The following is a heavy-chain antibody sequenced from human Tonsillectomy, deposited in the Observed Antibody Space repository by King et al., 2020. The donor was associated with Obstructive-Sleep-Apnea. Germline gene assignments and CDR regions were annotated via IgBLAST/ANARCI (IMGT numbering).Heavy chain of an antibody. D-gene: IGHD2-2*01. CDR2: IYYSGST. CDR3: ARDREEDIVVVPAAMLPLYYFDY. V-gene: IGHV4-39*07. J-gene: IGHJ4*02. CDR1: GGSISSSSYY. Sequence: QLQESGPGLVKPSETLSLTCTVSGGSISSSSYYWGWIRQHPGKGLEWIGSIYYSGSTYYNPSLKSRVTISVDTSKNQFSLKLSSVTAADTAVYYCARDREEDIVVVPAAMLPLYYFDYWGQGTLVTVSS.